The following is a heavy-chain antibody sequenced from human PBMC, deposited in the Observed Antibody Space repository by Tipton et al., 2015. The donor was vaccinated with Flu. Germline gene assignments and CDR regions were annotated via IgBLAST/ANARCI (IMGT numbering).Heavy chain of an antibody. J-gene: IGHJ5*02. CDR3: ARAPARDYWGSLRSFFDP. CDR1: GFTFSDHY. Sequence: QLVQSGGGLVQPGGSLRLSCAASGFTFSDHYFDWVRQAPGKGLEWVAYIAGSSGTSGSIYYSGSVRGRFTISRDDAGNSLYLQMSNLRDEDTAVYYCARAPARDYWGSLRSFFDPWGQGTLVTVSS. D-gene: IGHD2-21*01. CDR2: IAGSSGTSGSI. V-gene: IGHV3-11*04.